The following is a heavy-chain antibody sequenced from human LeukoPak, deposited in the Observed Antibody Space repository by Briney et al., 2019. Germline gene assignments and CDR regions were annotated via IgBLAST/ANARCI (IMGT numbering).Heavy chain of an antibody. V-gene: IGHV3-30*18. Sequence: GGSLRLSCAASGFTFSSYGMHWVRQAPGKGLEWEAAISYDGSNKYYADSVKGRFTISRDNSKNTLYLQMNSLRAEDTAVYYCAKLCGGYYDSSGYYPRQLDYWGQGTLVTVSS. J-gene: IGHJ4*02. D-gene: IGHD3-22*01. CDR2: ISYDGSNK. CDR3: AKLCGGYYDSSGYYPRQLDY. CDR1: GFTFSSYG.